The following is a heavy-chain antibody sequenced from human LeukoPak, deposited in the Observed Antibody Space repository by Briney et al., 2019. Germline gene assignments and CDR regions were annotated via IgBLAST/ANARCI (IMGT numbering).Heavy chain of an antibody. V-gene: IGHV3-49*04. Sequence: GGSLRLSCTASGFTFGDYAMSWVRQAPGKGLEWVGFIRSKAYGGTTEYAASVKGRFTISRDDSKSIAYLQMNSLKTEDTAVYYCTRKGYSKVYWGQGTLVTVSS. D-gene: IGHD4-11*01. CDR1: GFTFGDYA. J-gene: IGHJ4*02. CDR3: TRKGYSKVY. CDR2: IRSKAYGGTT.